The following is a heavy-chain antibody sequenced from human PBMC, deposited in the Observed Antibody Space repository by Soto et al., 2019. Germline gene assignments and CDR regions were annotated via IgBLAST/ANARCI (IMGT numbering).Heavy chain of an antibody. Sequence: GASVKVSCKASGGTFSSYAISWVRQAPGQGLEWMGGIIPIFGTANYAQKFQGRVTITADESTSTAYMELSSLRSEDTAVYYCARGGYYDSSGYWRYFQHWGQGTLVTVSS. V-gene: IGHV1-69*13. CDR3: ARGGYYDSSGYWRYFQH. CDR1: GGTFSSYA. J-gene: IGHJ1*01. D-gene: IGHD3-22*01. CDR2: IIPIFGTA.